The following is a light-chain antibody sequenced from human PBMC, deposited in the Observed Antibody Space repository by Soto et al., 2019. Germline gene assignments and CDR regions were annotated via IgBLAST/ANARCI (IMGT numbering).Light chain of an antibody. V-gene: IGLV2-11*01. CDR3: CSYAGSYNVV. J-gene: IGLJ2*01. Sequence: QSALTQPRSVSGSPGQSVTISCTGTRSDVGGYDYVSWYQQYPGKAPKLMIYDVIKRPSGVPDRFSGSKSGNTASLTISGLQAEDEADYYCCSYAGSYNVVFGRGTKLTVL. CDR2: DVI. CDR1: RSDVGGYDY.